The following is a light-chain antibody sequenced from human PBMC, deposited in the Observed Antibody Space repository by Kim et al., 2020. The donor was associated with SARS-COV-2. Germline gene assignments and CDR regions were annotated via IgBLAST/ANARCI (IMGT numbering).Light chain of an antibody. CDR2: GAS. CDR1: QDISNY. CDR3: QKYKSVPFT. Sequence: ASVGDIVTITCRASQDISNYLAWYQQKPGKVPKLLIFGASTLQSGVPSRFSGSGSGTDFTLTISSLQPEDVATYYCQKYKSVPFTFGPGTKVDIK. V-gene: IGKV1-27*01. J-gene: IGKJ3*01.